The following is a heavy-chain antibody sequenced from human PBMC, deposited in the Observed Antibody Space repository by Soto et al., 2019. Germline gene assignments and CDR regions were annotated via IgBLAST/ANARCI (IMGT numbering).Heavy chain of an antibody. J-gene: IGHJ5*02. CDR1: GGSFSGYY. CDR2: INHSGST. Sequence: QVQLQPWGAGLLKPSETLSLTCAVYGGSFSGYYWSWIRQPPGKGLEWIGEINHSGSTNYNPSLRSRVTIAVDTSKNQFALKLSSVTAADTAVYYCARGRGIAVARRWFDPWGQGTLVTVSS. D-gene: IGHD6-19*01. CDR3: ARGRGIAVARRWFDP. V-gene: IGHV4-34*01.